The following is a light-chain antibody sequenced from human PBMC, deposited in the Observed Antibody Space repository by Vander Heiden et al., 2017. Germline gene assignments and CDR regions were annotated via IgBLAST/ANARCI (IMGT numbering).Light chain of an antibody. CDR1: SSNIGSNI. Sequence: QSVLTQPPSASGTPGQRVTISCSGRSSNIGSNIVNWYQQLPGTAPTLLIERSNQRPSGVPDRFSGAKSGTSASLVISGLQSEDEADYYWSAWDDSLDGQWVFGGGTKLTVL. CDR3: SAWDDSLDGQWV. V-gene: IGLV1-44*01. CDR2: RSN. J-gene: IGLJ3*02.